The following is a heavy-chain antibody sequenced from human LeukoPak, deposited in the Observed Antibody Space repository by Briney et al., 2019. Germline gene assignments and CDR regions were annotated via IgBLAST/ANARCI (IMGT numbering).Heavy chain of an antibody. V-gene: IGHV3-53*01. CDR1: GFTVSSNY. Sequence: PGGSLRLSCAASGFTVSSNYMSWVRQAPGKGLEWVSVIYSGGSTYYADSVKGRFTISRDNSKNTLYLQMNSLRAEDTAVYYCARGTYSSGWYGNENAFDIWGQGTMVTVSS. CDR2: IYSGGST. CDR3: ARGTYSSGWYGNENAFDI. J-gene: IGHJ3*02. D-gene: IGHD6-19*01.